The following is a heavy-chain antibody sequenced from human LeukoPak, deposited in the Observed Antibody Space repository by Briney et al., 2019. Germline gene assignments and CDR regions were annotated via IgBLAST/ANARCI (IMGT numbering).Heavy chain of an antibody. CDR2: IKQDGSEK. J-gene: IGHJ4*02. D-gene: IGHD5-12*01. V-gene: IGHV3-7*01. Sequence: PGGSLRLSCGASGFTFSSYWMSWVRQAPGKGLEWVANIKQDGSEKYYVDSVKGRFTISRDNAKNSLYLQMNSLRAEDTAVYYCARVGVAPVWGQGTLVTVSS. CDR1: GFTFSSYW. CDR3: ARVGVAPV.